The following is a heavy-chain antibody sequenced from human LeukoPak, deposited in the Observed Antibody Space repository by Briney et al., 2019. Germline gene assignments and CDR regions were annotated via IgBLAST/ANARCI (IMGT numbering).Heavy chain of an antibody. D-gene: IGHD6-13*01. CDR2: INSGGSTT. Sequence: GGSLRLSCVASGFTFSSYWMHWVRQAPGKGLVWVSRINSGGSTTTYADSVRGRFTISRDNAKHTLYLQMNSLRVEDTAVYYCARQQLPSGYWGQGTLVTVSS. V-gene: IGHV3-74*01. CDR1: GFTFSSYW. J-gene: IGHJ4*02. CDR3: ARQQLPSGY.